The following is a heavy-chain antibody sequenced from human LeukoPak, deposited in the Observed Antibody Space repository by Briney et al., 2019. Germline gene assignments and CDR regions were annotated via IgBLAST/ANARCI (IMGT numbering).Heavy chain of an antibody. V-gene: IGHV4-38-2*02. Sequence: SETLSLTCTVSGGSISSGYYWGWIRQPPGKGLEWIGSIYHSGSTYYNPSLKSRVTISVDTSKNQFSLKLSSVTAADTAVYYCARHITIFEVVIPFFDYWGQGTLVTVSS. J-gene: IGHJ4*02. CDR1: GGSISSGYY. D-gene: IGHD3-3*01. CDR3: ARHITIFEVVIPFFDY. CDR2: IYHSGST.